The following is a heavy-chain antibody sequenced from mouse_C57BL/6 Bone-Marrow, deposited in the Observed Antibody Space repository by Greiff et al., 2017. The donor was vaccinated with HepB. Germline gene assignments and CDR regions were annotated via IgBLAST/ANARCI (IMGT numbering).Heavy chain of an antibody. CDR2: IHPNSGST. V-gene: IGHV1-64*01. Sequence: QVQLQQSGAELVKPGASVKLSCKASGYTFTSYWMHWVQQSPGQGLEWIGMIHPNSGSTNYNEKFKSKATLTVDKSSSTAYMQLSSLTSEDSAVYYCGGSAQQDYGGQGTTLTVSS. CDR1: GYTFTSYW. J-gene: IGHJ2*01. CDR3: GGSAQQDY.